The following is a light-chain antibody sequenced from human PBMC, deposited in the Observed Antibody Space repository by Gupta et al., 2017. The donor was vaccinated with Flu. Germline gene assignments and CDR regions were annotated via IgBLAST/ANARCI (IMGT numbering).Light chain of an antibody. Sequence: QSALTQPASVSGSPGQSITMSCTGTSSDLGGYNFVSWYQHHPGKAPKLIIFEVNHRPSGVSNRFSGSKSGNTASLTISGLQAEDEADYYCSSFSSSSTLVFGGGTKVTVL. CDR1: SSDLGGYNF. CDR3: SSFSSSSTLV. V-gene: IGLV2-14*01. J-gene: IGLJ2*01. CDR2: EVN.